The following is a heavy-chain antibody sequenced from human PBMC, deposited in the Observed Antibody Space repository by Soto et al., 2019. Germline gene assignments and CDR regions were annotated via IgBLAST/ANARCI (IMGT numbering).Heavy chain of an antibody. CDR2: ITSSSTYI. V-gene: IGHV3-21*01. CDR1: GFSFSPYI. D-gene: IGHD3-22*01. J-gene: IGHJ6*02. Sequence: EVQLVESGGGLVQPGGSLRLSCSASGFSFSPYILNWVRQAPGKGLEWVSSITSSSTYIYYADSVRGRFTISRDNAKNSLSLQMNSLGAEDSAVYYCATGGDSSGFQSYSYYGMDVWGQGTTVTVSS. CDR3: ATGGDSSGFQSYSYYGMDV.